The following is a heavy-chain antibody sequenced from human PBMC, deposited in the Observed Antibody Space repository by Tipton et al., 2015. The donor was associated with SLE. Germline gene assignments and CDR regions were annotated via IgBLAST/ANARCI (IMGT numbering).Heavy chain of an antibody. V-gene: IGHV4-38-2*01. CDR1: GYSISSGYY. Sequence: TLSLTCAVSGYSISSGYYWGWIRQPPGKGLEWIGSIYHSGSTYYNPPLKSRVTISVDTSKNQFSLKLSSVTAADTAVYYCARHQGGFDYWGQGTLVTVFS. J-gene: IGHJ4*02. CDR3: ARHQGGFDY. CDR2: IYHSGST.